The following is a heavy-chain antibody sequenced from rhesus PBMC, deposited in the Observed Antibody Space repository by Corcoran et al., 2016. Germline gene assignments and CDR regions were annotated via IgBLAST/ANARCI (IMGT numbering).Heavy chain of an antibody. V-gene: IGHV4-127*01. CDR3: ARVGYSYSYFDY. D-gene: IGHD5-12*01. J-gene: IGHJ4*01. Sequence: QVQLQESGPGLVKPSETLSLTCAVSGYSISSGYGWGCIRQPPGKGLEWIGQVYGGSGSTYSTPALKSRVTVSKDTSKNQFSLKLSSVTAADTAVYYCARVGYSYSYFDYWGQGVLVTVSS. CDR1: GYSISSGYG. CDR2: VYGGSGST.